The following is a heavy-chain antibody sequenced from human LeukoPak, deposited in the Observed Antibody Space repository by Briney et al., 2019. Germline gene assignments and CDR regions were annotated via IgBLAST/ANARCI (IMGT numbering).Heavy chain of an antibody. V-gene: IGHV4-30-4*08. Sequence: SQTLSLTCTVSGGSISSGDYYWSWIRQPPGKGLEWIGYIYYSGSTYYNPSLKSRVTISVDTSKNQFSLKLSSVTAADTAVYYCAREVVEYQLLNLLDYWGQGTLVTVSS. CDR3: AREVVEYQLLNLLDY. CDR2: IYYSGST. D-gene: IGHD2-2*01. CDR1: GGSISSGDYY. J-gene: IGHJ4*02.